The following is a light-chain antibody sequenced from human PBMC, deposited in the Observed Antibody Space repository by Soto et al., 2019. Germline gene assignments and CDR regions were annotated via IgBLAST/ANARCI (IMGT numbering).Light chain of an antibody. CDR1: QGISTY. J-gene: IGKJ1*01. V-gene: IGKV1-39*01. CDR2: AAS. CDR3: QQSYTTTGT. Sequence: DIQMTQSPSSLSASVGDRVTITCRASQGISTYLNWYQQKPGKAPKLLIYAASSLQSGVPSRFSGSGSETDFTLTISSLQPEDFATYSCQQSYTTTGTFGQGTKVDIK.